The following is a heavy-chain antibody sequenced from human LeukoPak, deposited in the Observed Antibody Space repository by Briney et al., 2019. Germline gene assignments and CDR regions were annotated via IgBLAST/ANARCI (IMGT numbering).Heavy chain of an antibody. CDR3: ARPMTTVTIDAFDI. CDR1: GFTFDEYG. V-gene: IGHV3-20*04. J-gene: IGHJ3*02. CDR2: INWNGGST. D-gene: IGHD4-17*01. Sequence: PGGSLRLSCAASGFTFDEYGMSWVRQAPGKGLEWVSGINWNGGSTGYADSVKGRFTISRDNAKDSLYLQMNSLRAEDTAMYYCARPMTTVTIDAFDIWGQGTMVTVSS.